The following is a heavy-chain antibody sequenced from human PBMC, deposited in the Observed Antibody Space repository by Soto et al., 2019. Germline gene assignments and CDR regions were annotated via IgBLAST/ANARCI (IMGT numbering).Heavy chain of an antibody. CDR3: ARDYMHAFDI. CDR1: GFTFSAFA. J-gene: IGHJ3*02. V-gene: IGHV3-23*01. Sequence: GGSLRLSCAASGFTFSAFAMSWVRQAPGKGLEWVSAISGSSGSTFYADSVKGRFTISRDNAKNSLYLQMNSLRAEDTAVYYCARDYMHAFDIWGQGTMVTVSS. D-gene: IGHD4-4*01. CDR2: ISGSSGST.